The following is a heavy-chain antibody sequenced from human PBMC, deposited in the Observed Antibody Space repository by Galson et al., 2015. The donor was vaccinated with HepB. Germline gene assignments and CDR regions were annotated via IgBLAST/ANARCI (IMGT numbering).Heavy chain of an antibody. Sequence: SLRLSCAAFGFTFSTHAMHWVRRAPGKGLEWVAVISYDASRKDYGDPVKGRFTISRDNSKNTLFLQMNSLRAEDTAVYHCASDSGYDTYGYSPGGYWGQGTLVTVSS. D-gene: IGHD5-12*01. CDR1: GFTFSTHA. CDR3: ASDSGYDTYGYSPGGY. J-gene: IGHJ4*02. V-gene: IGHV3-30-3*01. CDR2: ISYDASRK.